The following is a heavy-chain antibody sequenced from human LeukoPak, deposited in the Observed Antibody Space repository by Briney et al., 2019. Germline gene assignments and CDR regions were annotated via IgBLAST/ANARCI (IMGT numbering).Heavy chain of an antibody. Sequence: GGSLRLSCAASGFTFSTYSMNWVRQAPGKGLEWVSYISSSTSTIYYADSVKGRFSISRDNSKNTLYVQMNSLRAEDTAVYYCAKVFEGAILWGQGTLVTVSS. D-gene: IGHD1-26*01. J-gene: IGHJ4*02. CDR3: AKVFEGAIL. CDR2: ISSSTSTI. V-gene: IGHV3-48*01. CDR1: GFTFSTYS.